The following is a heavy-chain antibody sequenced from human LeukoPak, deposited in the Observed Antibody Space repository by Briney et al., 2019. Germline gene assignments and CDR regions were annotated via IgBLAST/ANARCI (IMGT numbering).Heavy chain of an antibody. D-gene: IGHD6-19*01. CDR3: AKDQGDAIAVAGPFDY. J-gene: IGHJ4*02. Sequence: GRSLRLSCAASGFTFSSYGMHWVRQAPGKGLEWVAVISYDGSNKYYADSVKGRFTISRDNSKNTLYLQMNSLRAEDTAVYYCAKDQGDAIAVAGPFDYWGQGTLVTVSS. V-gene: IGHV3-30*18. CDR1: GFTFSSYG. CDR2: ISYDGSNK.